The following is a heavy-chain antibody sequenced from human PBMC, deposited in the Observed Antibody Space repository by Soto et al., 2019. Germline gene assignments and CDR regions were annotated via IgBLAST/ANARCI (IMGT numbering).Heavy chain of an antibody. J-gene: IGHJ6*02. CDR2: IMPIFRTP. CDR3: ARDKARLHLGGNYYYVLAL. V-gene: IGHV1-69*12. D-gene: IGHD6-25*01. Sequence: QVQLEQSGAEVKKPGSSVKVSCKASGGTFSNSAISWVRQAPGQGIEWMGGIMPIFRTPDYAQKFQGRVTNTADESTYTAYLELSGLRSHDTAGYFCARDKARLHLGGNYYYVLALWGQGTAVTVSS. CDR1: GGTFSNSA.